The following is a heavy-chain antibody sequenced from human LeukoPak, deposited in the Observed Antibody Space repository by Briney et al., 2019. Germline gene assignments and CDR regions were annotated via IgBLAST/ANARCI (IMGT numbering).Heavy chain of an antibody. D-gene: IGHD6-19*01. J-gene: IGHJ5*02. CDR3: ATWYSSGQNAWFDP. CDR2: IIPIFGTA. V-gene: IGHV1-69*06. Sequence: GASVKVSCKASGGTFSSYAISWVRQAPGQGLEWMGGIIPIFGTANYAQKFQGRVTITADKSTSTAYMELSSLRSEDTAVYYCATWYSSGQNAWFDPWGQGTLVTVSS. CDR1: GGTFSSYA.